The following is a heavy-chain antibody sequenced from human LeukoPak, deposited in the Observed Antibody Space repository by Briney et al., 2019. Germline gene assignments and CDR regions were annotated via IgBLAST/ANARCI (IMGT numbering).Heavy chain of an antibody. CDR2: IYTSGST. V-gene: IGHV4-61*02. CDR3: ARGQSPTGYYYYYMDV. D-gene: IGHD4-17*01. J-gene: IGHJ6*03. CDR1: GGSISSGSYY. Sequence: SQTLSLTCTVSGGSISSGSYYWSWIRQPAGKGLEWIGRIYTSGSTNYNPSLKSRVTISVDTSKNQFSLKLSSVTAADTAVYYCARGQSPTGYYYYYMDVWGKGTTATISS.